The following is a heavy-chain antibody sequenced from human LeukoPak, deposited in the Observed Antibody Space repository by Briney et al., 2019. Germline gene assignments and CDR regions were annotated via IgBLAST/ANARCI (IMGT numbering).Heavy chain of an antibody. CDR3: ASQLDPYYYYYGMDV. CDR2: IYSGGST. Sequence: PGGSLRLSCAASGFTVSNNYMSWVRQAPGKGLEWVSVIYSGGSTYYADSVKGRFTISRDNFKNTLYLQMNSLRAEDTAVYYCASQLDPYYYYYGMDVWGQGTTVTVFS. V-gene: IGHV3-53*01. D-gene: IGHD1-1*01. CDR1: GFTVSNNY. J-gene: IGHJ6*02.